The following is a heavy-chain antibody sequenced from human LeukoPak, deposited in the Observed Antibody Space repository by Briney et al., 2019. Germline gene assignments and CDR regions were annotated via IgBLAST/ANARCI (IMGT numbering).Heavy chain of an antibody. D-gene: IGHD3-10*01. J-gene: IGHJ6*02. Sequence: GGSLRLSCAASGFTFSSYAMSWVRQAPGKGLEWVSGINSGGSGARTCYADPVKGRFSISRDNSKNTLYLQMNSLRAEDTAVYYCAKKGESLDYYYMDVWGQGTTVTVSS. CDR2: INSGGSGART. CDR3: AKKGESLDYYYMDV. CDR1: GFTFSSYA. V-gene: IGHV3-23*01.